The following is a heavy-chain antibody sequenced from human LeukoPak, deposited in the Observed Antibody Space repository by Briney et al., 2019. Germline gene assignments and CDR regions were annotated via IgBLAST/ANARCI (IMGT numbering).Heavy chain of an antibody. J-gene: IGHJ3*02. D-gene: IGHD2-2*01. V-gene: IGHV3-48*03. Sequence: PGASLRLSCAASGFTFSSYEMNWVRQAPGKGLEWVSYIRGSGSTLYYADSVKGRFTISRDNAKSSLYLQMNSLRAEDTAVYYCASLIVVVPAATLNDAFDIWGQGTMVTVSS. CDR3: ASLIVVVPAATLNDAFDI. CDR1: GFTFSSYE. CDR2: IRGSGSTL.